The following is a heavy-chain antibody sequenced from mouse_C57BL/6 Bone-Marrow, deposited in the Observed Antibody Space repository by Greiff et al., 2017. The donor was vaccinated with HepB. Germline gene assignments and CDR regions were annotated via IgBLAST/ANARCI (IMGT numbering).Heavy chain of an antibody. J-gene: IGHJ2*01. CDR3: ARGETTVVAPLDY. V-gene: IGHV1-50*01. D-gene: IGHD1-1*01. CDR1: GYTFTSYW. CDR2: IDPSDSYT. Sequence: QVQLQQPGAELVKPGASVKLSCKASGYTFTSYWMQWVKQRPGQGLEWIGEIDPSDSYTNYNQKFKGKATLTVDTSASTAYTQLSSLTSEDSAVYYCARGETTVVAPLDYWGQGTTLTVSS.